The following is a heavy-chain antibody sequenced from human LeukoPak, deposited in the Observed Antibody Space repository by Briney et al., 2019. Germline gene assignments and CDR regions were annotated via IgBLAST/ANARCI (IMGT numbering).Heavy chain of an antibody. CDR3: TTFKGIFDY. CDR2: IKSKTADGTT. D-gene: IGHD3-10*01. V-gene: IGHV3-15*01. CDR1: GFSFKDAW. J-gene: IGHJ4*02. Sequence: GGSLRLSCAASGFSFKDAWMSWVRQAPGKGLQWVGRIKSKTADGTTDYAAPVKGRFSISRDDSENTLYPQMNSLKAEDTAVYYCTTFKGIFDYWGQGTVVTVS.